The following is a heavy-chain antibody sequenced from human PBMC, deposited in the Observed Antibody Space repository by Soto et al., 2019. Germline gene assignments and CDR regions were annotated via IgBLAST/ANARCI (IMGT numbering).Heavy chain of an antibody. CDR3: ARDIGYSSGWTAYFDY. CDR2: IWYDGSNK. CDR1: GFTFSSYG. Sequence: QVQLVESGGGVVQPGRSLRLSCAASGFTFSSYGMHWVRQAPGKGVEWVAVIWYDGSNKYYADSVKGRFTISRDNSKNTLYLQMNSLRAEDTAVYYCARDIGYSSGWTAYFDYWGQGTLVTVSS. D-gene: IGHD6-19*01. V-gene: IGHV3-33*01. J-gene: IGHJ4*02.